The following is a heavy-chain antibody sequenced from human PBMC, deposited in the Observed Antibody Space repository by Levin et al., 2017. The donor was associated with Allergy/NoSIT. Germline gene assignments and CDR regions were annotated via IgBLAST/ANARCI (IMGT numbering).Heavy chain of an antibody. Sequence: LSLTCAASGFTFSDQYMDWVRQAPGKGLEWVGRIGNNAYIYTTEYAASVKGSSTISRDDSKDSLYLQMKSLETEGTAVYDCVILIGRAPDSFDSWGKGTMVTVSS. CDR3: VILIGRAPDSFDS. CDR1: GFTFSDQY. J-gene: IGHJ3*02. D-gene: IGHD2-21*01. CDR2: IGNNAYIYTT. V-gene: IGHV3-72*01.